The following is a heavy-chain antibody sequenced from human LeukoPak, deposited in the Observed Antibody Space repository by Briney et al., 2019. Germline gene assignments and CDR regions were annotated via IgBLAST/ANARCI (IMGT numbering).Heavy chain of an antibody. Sequence: GGSPRLSRTASGFTFSTSWMTWVRQAPGKGLEWVAVIKPDGGEGCYVDSVKGRFTISRDNTKNSLFLQMISLRAEDTAVYYCARDRAYKSFDYWGQGALVTVSS. D-gene: IGHD3-16*01. CDR3: ARDRAYKSFDY. CDR1: GFTFSTSW. J-gene: IGHJ4*02. V-gene: IGHV3-7*04. CDR2: IKPDGGEG.